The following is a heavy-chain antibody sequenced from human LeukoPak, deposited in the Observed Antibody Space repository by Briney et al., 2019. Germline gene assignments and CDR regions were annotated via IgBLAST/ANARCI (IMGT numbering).Heavy chain of an antibody. CDR3: AREASGGSWFDS. CDR2: MKPNSGAT. V-gene: IGHV1-2*02. D-gene: IGHD1-26*01. Sequence: ASVKVSFKASGNTFTGKYMHWVRQAPGHGLEWLGWMKPNSGATNYAQKFQGRVTMTGDTSITTAYIELRRLTFGDRAVYYCAREASGGSWFDSWGQGTLVTVSS. CDR1: GNTFTGKY. J-gene: IGHJ5*01.